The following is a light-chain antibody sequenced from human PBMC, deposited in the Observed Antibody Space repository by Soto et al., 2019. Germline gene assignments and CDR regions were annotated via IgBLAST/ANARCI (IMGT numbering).Light chain of an antibody. V-gene: IGLV1-40*01. Sequence: QLVLTQPPSASGAPGQRVTISCTGSSSNIGAGYDVHWYQQLPGTAPNLLIYGNSNRPSGVPDRFSGSKSGTSASLAITGLQAEDEADYYCQSYDSSLSRFYVFGTGTKVTVL. J-gene: IGLJ1*01. CDR1: SSNIGAGYD. CDR2: GNS. CDR3: QSYDSSLSRFYV.